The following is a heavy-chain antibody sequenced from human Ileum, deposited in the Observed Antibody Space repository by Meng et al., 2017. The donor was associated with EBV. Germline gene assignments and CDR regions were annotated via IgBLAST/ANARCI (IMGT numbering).Heavy chain of an antibody. CDR1: GFTFSDYY. CDR2: ITSSGGII. V-gene: IGHV3-11*01. D-gene: IGHD1-26*01. J-gene: IGHJ5*02. Sequence: QGQLVGVGGGLAKPGGSLGLSGAASGFTFSDYYMSWIRQAPGKGLEWVSYITSSGGIIYYADSVKGRFTISRDNAKKSLYLQMNSLRAEDTAVYYCASARGSWFDPWGQGTLVTVSS. CDR3: ASARGSWFDP.